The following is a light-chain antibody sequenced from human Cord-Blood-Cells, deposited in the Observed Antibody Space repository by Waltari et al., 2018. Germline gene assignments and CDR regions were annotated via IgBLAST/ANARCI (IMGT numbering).Light chain of an antibody. Sequence: DIQMTQSPSSLSASVGDRVTITCQASQDISNYLNWYQQKPGKAPKLLIYDASNLETGGPSRFSGSGSGTEFTFTISSLQPEDIATYYCQQYDNLPYSFGQGTKLEIK. CDR3: QQYDNLPYS. CDR2: DAS. CDR1: QDISNY. V-gene: IGKV1-33*01. J-gene: IGKJ2*03.